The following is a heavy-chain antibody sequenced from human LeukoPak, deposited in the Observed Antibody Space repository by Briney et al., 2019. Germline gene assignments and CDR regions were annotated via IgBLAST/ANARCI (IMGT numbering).Heavy chain of an antibody. CDR1: GGSISSSRDY. V-gene: IGHV4-39*01. J-gene: IGHJ3*02. CDR2: IYYSGST. CDR3: ASPGATTARAAFDI. D-gene: IGHD1-26*01. Sequence: SETLSLTCTVSGGSISSSRDYWGWIRQPPGKGLEWFGSIYYSGSTYYNPSLKSRVTISVDTSKNQFSLKLSSVTAADTAVYYCASPGATTARAAFDIWGQGTMVTVSS.